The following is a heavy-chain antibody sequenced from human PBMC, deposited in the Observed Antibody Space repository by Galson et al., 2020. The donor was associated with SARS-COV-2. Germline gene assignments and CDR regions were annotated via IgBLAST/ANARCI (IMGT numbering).Heavy chain of an antibody. J-gene: IGHJ4*02. CDR3: AREMTTVTQTLDY. CDR1: LTSYY. V-gene: IGHV1-46*01. Sequence: LTSYYMHWVRQAPGQGLEWMGILNPRGGGTSYAQNFQGRVTMTRDTSTSTVYMELSSLRSEDTALYYCAREMTTVTQTLDYWGQGTLVTVSS. CDR2: LNPRGGGT. D-gene: IGHD4-17*01.